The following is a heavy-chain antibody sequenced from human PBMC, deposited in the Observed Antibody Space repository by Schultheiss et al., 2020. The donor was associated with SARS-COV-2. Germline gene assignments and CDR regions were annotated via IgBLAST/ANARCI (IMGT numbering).Heavy chain of an antibody. D-gene: IGHD2-15*01. J-gene: IGHJ4*02. CDR3: AARYCSGGSCYHAY. V-gene: IGHV3-21*01. CDR2: ISSSSSYI. Sequence: GGSLRLSCAASGFTVSSNYMSWVRQAPGKGLEWVSSISSSSSYIYYADSVKGRFTISRDNAKNSLYLQMNSLRAEDTAVYYCAARYCSGGSCYHAYWGQGTLVTVSS. CDR1: GFTVSSNY.